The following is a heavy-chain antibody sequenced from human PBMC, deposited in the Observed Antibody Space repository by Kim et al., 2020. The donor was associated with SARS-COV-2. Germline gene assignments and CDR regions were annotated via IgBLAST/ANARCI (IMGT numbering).Heavy chain of an antibody. CDR3: ARDKAIFGSVYYFDY. J-gene: IGHJ4*02. V-gene: IGHV3-33*01. CDR1: GFTFSSYG. Sequence: GGSLRLSCAASGFTFSSYGMHWVRQAPGKGLEWVAVIWYDGSNKYYADSVKGRFTISRDNSKNTLYLQMNSLRAEDTAVYYCARDKAIFGSVYYFDYWGQGTLVTVSS. D-gene: IGHD3-3*01. CDR2: IWYDGSNK.